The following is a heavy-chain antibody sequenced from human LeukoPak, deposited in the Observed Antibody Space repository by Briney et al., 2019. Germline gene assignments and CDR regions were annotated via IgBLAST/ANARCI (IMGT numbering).Heavy chain of an antibody. V-gene: IGHV3-20*04. J-gene: IGHJ3*01. Sequence: GGSLRLSCEANGFTFDDYGMSWFRQAPGKGLEWVAGINWNGGRTGYAESLKGRFTISRDNAKSSLFLQMDSLRAEDTALYYCARDLHINVVTPGSTGLDSWGQGTMVTVSS. CDR1: GFTFDDYG. CDR3: ARDLHINVVTPGSTGLDS. CDR2: INWNGGRT. D-gene: IGHD4-23*01.